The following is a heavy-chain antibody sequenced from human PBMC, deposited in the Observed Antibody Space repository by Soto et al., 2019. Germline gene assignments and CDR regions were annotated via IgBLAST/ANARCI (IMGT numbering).Heavy chain of an antibody. Sequence: QVQLVQSGAEVKKPGASVKVSCKASGYTFTGYYMHWVRQAPGQGLEWMGWINPNSGGTNYAQKFQGWVTMTRETSISTAYMELSRLRSDDTAVYYCARGRCSGGSCYSITYYYYMDVWGKGTTVTVSS. V-gene: IGHV1-2*04. CDR3: ARGRCSGGSCYSITYYYYMDV. CDR1: GYTFTGYY. J-gene: IGHJ6*03. CDR2: INPNSGGT. D-gene: IGHD2-15*01.